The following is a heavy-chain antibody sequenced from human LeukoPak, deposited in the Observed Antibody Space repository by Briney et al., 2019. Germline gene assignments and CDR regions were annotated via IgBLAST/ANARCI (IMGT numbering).Heavy chain of an antibody. J-gene: IGHJ5*02. CDR1: GGSIRSLGYS. D-gene: IGHD5-12*01. CDR3: ARSVSAYAGRGWFDP. CDR2: MYYTGTT. V-gene: IGHV4-39*07. Sequence: SETLSLTCSVSGGSIRSLGYSWGWIRQPPGKGLEWIASMYYTGTTYYNPSLKSRVTMSVDTSKNQFSLDLTSVTAADTAVFYCARSVSAYAGRGWFDPWGQGTLVTVSS.